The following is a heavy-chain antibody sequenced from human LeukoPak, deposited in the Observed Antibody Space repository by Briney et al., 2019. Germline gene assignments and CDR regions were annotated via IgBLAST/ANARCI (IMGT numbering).Heavy chain of an antibody. J-gene: IGHJ4*02. V-gene: IGHV3-53*01. CDR1: GFTVSSNY. Sequence: GGSLRLSCAASGFTVSSNYMSWVRQAPGKGLEWVSVIYSGGSTYYADSVKGRFTISRDNSKNTLYLQMNSLRAEDTAVYYCARAPHYPGPAAAMVIHWGQGTLVTVSS. D-gene: IGHD2-2*01. CDR3: ARAPHYPGPAAAMVIH. CDR2: IYSGGST.